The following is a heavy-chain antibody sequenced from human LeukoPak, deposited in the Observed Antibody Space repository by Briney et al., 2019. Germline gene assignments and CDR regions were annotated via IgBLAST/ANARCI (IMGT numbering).Heavy chain of an antibody. CDR2: ISSSGST. J-gene: IGHJ5*02. D-gene: IGHD3-10*01. CDR3: ARDPVGVIPSGFDP. Sequence: SETLSLTCTVSGASFISHYWCWIRQPPGKGLEWIGYISSSGSTNYNPSLKSRLTISVDTSKNQFSLKLSSVIAADTAVYYCARDPVGVIPSGFDPWGQGILVTVSS. V-gene: IGHV4-59*11. CDR1: GASFISHY.